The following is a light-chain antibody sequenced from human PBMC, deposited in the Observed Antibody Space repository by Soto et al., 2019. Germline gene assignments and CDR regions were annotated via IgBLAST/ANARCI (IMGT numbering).Light chain of an antibody. CDR1: QSVSSSY. CDR2: DAS. J-gene: IGKJ1*01. Sequence: EIVLTQSPGALAWSPVERVTLSGGASQSVSSSYLAWYQQKPGQAPRLLIYDASTRATVIPARFSGSGSGTEFTLTISSLQSEDFAVYYCQQYNNWPPWTFGQGTKVDI. V-gene: IGKV3-15*01. CDR3: QQYNNWPPWT.